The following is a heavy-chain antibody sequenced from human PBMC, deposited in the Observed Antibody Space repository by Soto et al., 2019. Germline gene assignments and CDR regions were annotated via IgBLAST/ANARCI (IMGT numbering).Heavy chain of an antibody. CDR3: ARGLVPSYYDSSGVSPAGY. J-gene: IGHJ4*02. V-gene: IGHV1-69*13. CDR2: IIPIFGTA. CDR1: GGTFSSYA. Sequence: ASVKVSCKASGGTFSSYAISWVRQAPGQGLEWMGGIIPIFGTANYAQKFQGRVTITADESTSTAYMELSSLRSEDTAVYYCARGLVPSYYDSSGVSPAGYWGQGTLVTVSS. D-gene: IGHD3-22*01.